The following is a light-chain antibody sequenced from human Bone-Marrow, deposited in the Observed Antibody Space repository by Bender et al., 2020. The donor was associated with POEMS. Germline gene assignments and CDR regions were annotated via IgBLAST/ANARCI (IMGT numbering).Light chain of an antibody. CDR3: CSYAGYYTV. Sequence: QSVLTQPPSVSGAPGQRVTISCTGSSSNTGSGYDINWYQHLPGTAPKLLIYGYNNRPSGVPDRFSGSKSGTSASLAITGLQAEDEGDYYCCSYAGYYTVFGGGTKLTVL. J-gene: IGLJ3*02. CDR2: GYN. V-gene: IGLV1-40*01. CDR1: SSNTGSGYD.